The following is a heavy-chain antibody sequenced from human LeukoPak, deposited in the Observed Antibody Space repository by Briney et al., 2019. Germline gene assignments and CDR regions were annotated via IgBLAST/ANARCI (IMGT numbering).Heavy chain of an antibody. D-gene: IGHD6-19*01. Sequence: PSETLSLTCAVYGGSFSGYCWSWICQPPGKGLEWIGEINHSGSTNYNPSLKSRVTISVDTSKNQFSLKLSSVTAADTAVYYCARGGVYSSGNIRYWGQGTLVTVSS. CDR2: INHSGST. CDR1: GGSFSGYC. V-gene: IGHV4-34*01. J-gene: IGHJ4*02. CDR3: ARGGVYSSGNIRY.